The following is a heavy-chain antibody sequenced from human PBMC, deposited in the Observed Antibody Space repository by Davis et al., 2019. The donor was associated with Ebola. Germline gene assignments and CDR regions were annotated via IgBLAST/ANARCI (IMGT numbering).Heavy chain of an antibody. CDR3: AKYITTSPSRYFDP. D-gene: IGHD1-1*01. CDR2: IGSGGGDI. J-gene: IGHJ5*02. CDR1: GFTFSSYS. V-gene: IGHV3-23*01. Sequence: PGGSLRLSCIASGFTFSSYSMTWVRQAPGKGLEWVSVIGSGGGDIQYADFVKGRFTISRDNSKNTLYLQMNSLRAEDTAIYYCAKYITTSPSRYFDPWGQGTLVTVSS.